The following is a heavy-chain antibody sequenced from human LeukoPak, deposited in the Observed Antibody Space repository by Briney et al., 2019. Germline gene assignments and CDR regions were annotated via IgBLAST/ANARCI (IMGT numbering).Heavy chain of an antibody. D-gene: IGHD3-3*01. V-gene: IGHV3-30-3*01. CDR3: ARDSSPFYFLMDYYFDY. Sequence: PGGSLRLSCAASGFTFSSYAMPWVRQAPGKGLEWVAVISYDGSNKYYADSVKGRFTISRDNSKNTLYLQMNSLRAEDTAVYYCARDSSPFYFLMDYYFDYWGQGTLVTVSS. J-gene: IGHJ4*02. CDR2: ISYDGSNK. CDR1: GFTFSSYA.